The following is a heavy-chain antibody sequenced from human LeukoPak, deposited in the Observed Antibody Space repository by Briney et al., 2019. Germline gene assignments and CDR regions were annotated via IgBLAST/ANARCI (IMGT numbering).Heavy chain of an antibody. Sequence: ASVKVSCKASGYNFTCYYMHWVRQAPGQGLEWMGWINPNSGGTNYAQKFQGRVTITRDTSIRTVFMELSRLRSDDTALYYCARNGDSSSWYWDYFDYWGQGTLVTVSS. CDR3: ARNGDSSSWYWDYFDY. CDR1: GYNFTCYY. V-gene: IGHV1-2*02. J-gene: IGHJ4*02. CDR2: INPNSGGT. D-gene: IGHD6-13*01.